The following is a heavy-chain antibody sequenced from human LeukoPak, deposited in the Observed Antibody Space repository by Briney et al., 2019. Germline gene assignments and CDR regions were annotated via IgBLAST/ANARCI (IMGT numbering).Heavy chain of an antibody. CDR3: ASLPRAYSYDTRRFDP. CDR1: AGTFISYA. CDR2: IIPIFGTA. J-gene: IGHJ5*02. V-gene: IGHV1-69*05. Sequence: GASVKVSCKASAGTFISYAISWVRQAPGQGLEWMGGIIPIFGTANYAQKFQGRVTITTDESTSTAYMELNRLRCTDTAVYYCASLPRAYSYDTRRFDPWGQGTLVTVSS. D-gene: IGHD5-18*01.